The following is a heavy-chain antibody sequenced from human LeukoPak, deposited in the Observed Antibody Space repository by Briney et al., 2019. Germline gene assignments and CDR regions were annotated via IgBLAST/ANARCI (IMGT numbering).Heavy chain of an antibody. Sequence: PGESLKISCQGSGYSFTSYWITWVRQRPGKGLEWMGMIAPTDSYTNYSPSFQGHVTISVDKSISTAYLQWSSLKASDTAMYFCASGSGTYSPDYWGQGTPVTVSS. J-gene: IGHJ4*02. CDR2: IAPTDSYT. CDR3: ASGSGTYSPDY. V-gene: IGHV5-10-1*01. CDR1: GYSFTSYW. D-gene: IGHD3-10*01.